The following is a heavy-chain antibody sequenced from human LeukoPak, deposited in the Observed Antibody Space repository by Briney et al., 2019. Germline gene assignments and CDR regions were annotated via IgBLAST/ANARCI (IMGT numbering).Heavy chain of an antibody. V-gene: IGHV4-34*01. J-gene: IGHJ4*02. D-gene: IGHD4-17*01. CDR3: ARVGAYGDYDY. CDR1: GGSFSGYY. CDR2: INHSGST. Sequence: PSETLSLTCAVHGGSFSGYYWSWIRQPPGKGLEWIGEINHSGSTNYNPSLKSRVTISVDTSKNQFSLKLSSVTAADTAVYYCARVGAYGDYDYWGQGTLVTVSS.